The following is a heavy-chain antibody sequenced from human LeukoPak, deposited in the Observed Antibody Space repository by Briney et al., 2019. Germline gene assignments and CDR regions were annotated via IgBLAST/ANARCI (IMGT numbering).Heavy chain of an antibody. J-gene: IGHJ4*02. CDR3: ARTKDREYLFDY. V-gene: IGHV1-69*04. Sequence: SVKVSCKSSGDTFSSYAINWVRQAPGQGLECMGRIIPIFGIANYAQKFQGRVTITADKSTSTAYMQLSSLRSEDTAVYYCARTKDREYLFDYWGQGTLVTVSS. D-gene: IGHD2-15*01. CDR2: IIPIFGIA. CDR1: GDTFSSYA.